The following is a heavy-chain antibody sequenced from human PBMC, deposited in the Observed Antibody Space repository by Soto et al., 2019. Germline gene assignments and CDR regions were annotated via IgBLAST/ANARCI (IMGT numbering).Heavy chain of an antibody. J-gene: IGHJ4*02. CDR1: GGSFSDYY. V-gene: IGHV4-34*01. Sequence: QVQLRQWGAGLLKPSETLSLTCAVFGGSFSDYYWTWIRQPPGKGLEWIGEINHSGTTSYNPSLKSRLTISVDTSNNQFSLKLSSVTAAXTXXXXXAXXXXXXXXXXXXXVDXXXXGTLVTVSS. CDR2: INHSGTT. CDR3: AXXXXXXXXXXXXXVDX.